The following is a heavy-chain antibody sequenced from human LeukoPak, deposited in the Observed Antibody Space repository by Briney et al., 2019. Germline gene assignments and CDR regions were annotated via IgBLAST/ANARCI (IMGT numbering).Heavy chain of an antibody. Sequence: ASVKVSCKASGGTFSSYAISWVRQAPGQGLEWMGRIIPILGIANYAQKFQGRVTITADKSTSTAYMELGSLRSEDTAVYYCARLSGGRYSGYSDYWGQGTLVTVSS. CDR3: ARLSGGRYSGYSDY. CDR1: GGTFSSYA. V-gene: IGHV1-69*04. D-gene: IGHD1-26*01. CDR2: IIPILGIA. J-gene: IGHJ4*02.